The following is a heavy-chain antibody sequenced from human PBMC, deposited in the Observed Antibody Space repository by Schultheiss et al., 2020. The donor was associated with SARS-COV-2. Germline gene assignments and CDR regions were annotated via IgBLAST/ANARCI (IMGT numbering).Heavy chain of an antibody. D-gene: IGHD2-15*01. V-gene: IGHV4-34*01. CDR2: IYYSGST. J-gene: IGHJ4*02. Sequence: SQTLSLTCAVYGGSFSGYYWSWIRQPPGKGLEWIGYIYYSGSTYYNPSLKSRVTISVDTSKNQFSLKLSSVTAADTAVYYCARVGGWQLDYWGQGTLVTVSS. CDR3: ARVGGWQLDY. CDR1: GGSFSGYY.